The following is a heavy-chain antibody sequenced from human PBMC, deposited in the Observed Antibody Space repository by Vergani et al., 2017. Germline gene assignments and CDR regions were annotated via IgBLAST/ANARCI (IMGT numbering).Heavy chain of an antibody. V-gene: IGHV3-7*03. J-gene: IGHJ6*02. CDR1: GFTFSSYW. CDR3: AGVETGYSLGPPHHYYYYGMDV. CDR2: IKQDGGEK. Sequence: EVQLVESGGGLVQPGGSLRLSCAASGFTFSSYWMSWVRQAPGKGLEWVAKIKQDGGEKYYVDSVKGRFTISRDNAKTSLDLQMNSLRAEDTAVYYCAGVETGYSLGPPHHYYYYGMDVWGQGTTVTVSS. D-gene: IGHD3-9*01.